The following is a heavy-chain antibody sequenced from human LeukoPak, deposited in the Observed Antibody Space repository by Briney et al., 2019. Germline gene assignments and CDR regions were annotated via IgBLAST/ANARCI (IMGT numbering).Heavy chain of an antibody. CDR3: ARGGNSKASDY. J-gene: IGHJ4*02. Sequence: PSETLSLTCTVSGGSISSSYYYWGWIRQPPGKGLEWIGSIYSSGSTYYNPSLKSRVTISVDTSKNQFSLKLSSVTAADTAVYYCARGGNSKASDYWGQGTLVTVSS. V-gene: IGHV4-39*07. CDR2: IYSSGST. CDR1: GGSISSSYYY. D-gene: IGHD4-23*01.